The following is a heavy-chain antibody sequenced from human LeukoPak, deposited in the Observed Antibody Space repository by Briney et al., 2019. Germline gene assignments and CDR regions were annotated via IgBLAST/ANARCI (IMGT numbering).Heavy chain of an antibody. CDR3: AKDSGLD. CDR1: GFTFSNYG. CDR2: ISYDGSNK. J-gene: IGHJ4*02. V-gene: IGHV3-30*18. D-gene: IGHD3-10*01. Sequence: AGGSLRLSCAASGFTFSNYGMHWVRQAPGKGLEWVAVISYDGSNKYYADSVKGRFTISRDNSKNTLYLQMNSLRAEDTAVYYCAKDSGLDWGQGTLVTVSS.